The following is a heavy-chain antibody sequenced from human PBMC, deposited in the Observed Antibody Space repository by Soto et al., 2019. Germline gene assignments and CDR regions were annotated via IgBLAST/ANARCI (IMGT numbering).Heavy chain of an antibody. CDR1: GYTFTSYD. CDR3: ARGNRFNRVRGVAWYYYYYYGMDV. D-gene: IGHD3-10*01. V-gene: IGHV1-8*01. Sequence: ASVKVSCKASGYTFTSYDINWVRQATGQGLEWMGWMNPNSGNTGYAQKFQGRVTMTRNTSISTAYMELSSLRSEDTAVYYCARGNRFNRVRGVAWYYYYYYGMDVWGQGTTVTVSS. CDR2: MNPNSGNT. J-gene: IGHJ6*02.